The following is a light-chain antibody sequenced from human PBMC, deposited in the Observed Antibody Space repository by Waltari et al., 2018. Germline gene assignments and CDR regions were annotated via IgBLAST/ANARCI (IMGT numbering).Light chain of an antibody. J-gene: IGLJ2*01. CDR2: GNS. V-gene: IGLV1-40*01. CDR3: QSYDSSLTASL. CDR1: SSNTGAGSD. Sequence: SGLTPPPSVSRAPRPRVIIPCTGSSSNTGAGSDGNWYQVLPRTAPKLVIYGNSNRPSGVPDRFSGSKSGTSASLAITGLQAEDEADYYCQSYDSSLTASLFGGGTKLTVL.